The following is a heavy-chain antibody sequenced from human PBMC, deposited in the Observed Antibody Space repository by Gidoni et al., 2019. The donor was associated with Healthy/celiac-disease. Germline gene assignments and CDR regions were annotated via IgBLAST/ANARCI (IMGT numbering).Heavy chain of an antibody. Sequence: QVQLVQSGAEVKKPGSSLKVSCKASGCTFSSYSISWVRQAPGQGLEWMGGIIPIFGTANYAQKFQGRVTITADESTSTAYMELSSMRAEDTAVYYCARQGRGGSDYGNRSLDIWGQGTMVTVSS. J-gene: IGHJ3*02. D-gene: IGHD2-15*01. V-gene: IGHV1-69*01. CDR1: GCTFSSYS. CDR2: IIPIFGTA. CDR3: ARQGRGGSDYGNRSLDI.